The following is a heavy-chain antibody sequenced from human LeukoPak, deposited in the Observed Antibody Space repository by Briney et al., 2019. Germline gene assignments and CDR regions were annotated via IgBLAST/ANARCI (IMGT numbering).Heavy chain of an antibody. Sequence: GTSVKVSCKASGYTFTGYYMHWVRQAPGQGLEWMGWINPNSGGTNYAQKFQGRVTMTRDTSISTAYMELSRLRSDDMAVYYCARDLGYKMATPSFDYWGQGTLVTVSS. CDR3: ARDLGYKMATPSFDY. J-gene: IGHJ4*02. CDR1: GYTFTGYY. V-gene: IGHV1-2*02. D-gene: IGHD5-24*01. CDR2: INPNSGGT.